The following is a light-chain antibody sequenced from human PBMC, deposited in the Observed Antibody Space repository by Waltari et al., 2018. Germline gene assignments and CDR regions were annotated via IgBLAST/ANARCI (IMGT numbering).Light chain of an antibody. J-gene: IGLJ2*01. CDR1: SSDVGGYNS. Sequence: QSALSQPTSVSGPPGQSIPISCTGTSSDVGGYNSVSWYQQHPGKAPKLMIYDVSKRPSGVSNRFSGSKSGNTASLTISGLQAEDEADYYCSSYPSSGTLRVFGGGTKLTVL. CDR3: SSYPSSGTLRV. V-gene: IGLV2-14*03. CDR2: DVS.